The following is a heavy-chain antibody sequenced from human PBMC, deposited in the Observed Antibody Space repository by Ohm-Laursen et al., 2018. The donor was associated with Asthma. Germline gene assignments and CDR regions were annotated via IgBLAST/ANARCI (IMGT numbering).Heavy chain of an antibody. J-gene: IGHJ6*02. V-gene: IGHV1-69*13. CDR2: IIPIFGTA. D-gene: IGHD2-8*02. CDR1: GGTFSSYA. Sequence: SVKVSCKASGGTFSSYAISWVRQAPGQGLEWMGGIIPIFGTANYAQKFQGRVTITADESTSTAYMELSSLRSEDTAVYYCARVEDRDCTGGVCYNYYGMDVWGQGTTVTVSS. CDR3: ARVEDRDCTGGVCYNYYGMDV.